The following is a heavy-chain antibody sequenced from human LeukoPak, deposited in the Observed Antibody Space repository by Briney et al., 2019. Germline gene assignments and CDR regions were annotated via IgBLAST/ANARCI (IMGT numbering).Heavy chain of an antibody. D-gene: IGHD4-17*01. Sequence: SETLSLTCTVSGGSISSYYWSWIRQPAGKGLEWIGRIYTSGSTNYNPSLKSRVTMSVDTSKNQFSLKLSSVTAADTAVYYCARAHGETKNDYGDYRLGAFDIWGQGTMVTVSS. CDR1: GGSISSYY. J-gene: IGHJ3*02. CDR2: IYTSGST. CDR3: ARAHGETKNDYGDYRLGAFDI. V-gene: IGHV4-4*07.